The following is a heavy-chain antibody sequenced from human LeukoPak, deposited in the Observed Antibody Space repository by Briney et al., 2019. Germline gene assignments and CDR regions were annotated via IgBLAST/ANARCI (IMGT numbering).Heavy chain of an antibody. V-gene: IGHV4-61*02. Sequence: SETLSLTCTVSGGSISSGSYYWSWIRQPAGKGLEWIGRIYTSGSTNYNPSLKSRVTISVDTSKNQFSLKLSSVTAADTAVYYCARDAIAVAAGGFYYYYYMDVWGKGTTVTVSS. D-gene: IGHD6-13*01. J-gene: IGHJ6*03. CDR3: ARDAIAVAAGGFYYYYYMDV. CDR2: IYTSGST. CDR1: GGSISSGSYY.